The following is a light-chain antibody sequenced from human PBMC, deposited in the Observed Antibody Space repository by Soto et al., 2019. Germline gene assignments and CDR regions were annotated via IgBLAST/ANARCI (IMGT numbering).Light chain of an antibody. J-gene: IGLJ3*02. V-gene: IGLV2-23*01. CDR3: CSYAGSSAWV. CDR2: EGS. CDR1: SSDVGSYNL. Sequence: QSALTQPASVSGSPGQSITISCTGTSSDVGSYNLVSWYQQHPGKAPKLIIYEGSKRPSGVSNRFSGSKSGNTASQTISGLQAEDESDYYCCSYAGSSAWVFGGGTKVTVL.